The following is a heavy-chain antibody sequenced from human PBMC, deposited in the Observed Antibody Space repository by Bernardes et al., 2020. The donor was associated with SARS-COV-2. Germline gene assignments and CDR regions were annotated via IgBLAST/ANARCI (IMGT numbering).Heavy chain of an antibody. V-gene: IGHV3-30-3*01. CDR2: ISYDGSNK. CDR3: ARIRYCSGGSCYPPITATTNYYGMDV. J-gene: IGHJ6*02. CDR1: GFTFSSYA. Sequence: GGSLRLSCAASGFTFSSYAMHWVRQAPGKGLEWVALISYDGSNKYYADSVKGRFTISRDSSKNTLYLQMTSLRAEDTAVYYCARIRYCSGGSCYPPITATTNYYGMDVWGQGTTVTVSS. D-gene: IGHD2-15*01.